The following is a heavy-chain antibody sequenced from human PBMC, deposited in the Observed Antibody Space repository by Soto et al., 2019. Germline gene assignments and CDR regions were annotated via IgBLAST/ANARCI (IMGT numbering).Heavy chain of an antibody. CDR3: AHRHGGGFSGYDAFDY. J-gene: IGHJ4*02. CDR2: IYWDDDK. Sequence: ITLKESGPTLVKPTQTLTLTCTFSGFSLSTSRMGVGWIRQPPGKALEWLALIYWDDDKRYSPSLKSRLTIIXXTXKTXVVLTMTNMDPVDTATYYCAHRHGGGFSGYDAFDYWGQGTLVTVSS. V-gene: IGHV2-5*02. D-gene: IGHD5-12*01. CDR1: GFSLSTSRMG.